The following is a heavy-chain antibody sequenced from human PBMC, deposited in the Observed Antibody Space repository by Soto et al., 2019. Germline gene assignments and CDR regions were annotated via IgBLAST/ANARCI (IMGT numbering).Heavy chain of an antibody. D-gene: IGHD2-2*02. CDR1: GGTFSSYA. CDR2: IITIFGTA. V-gene: IGHV1-69*06. J-gene: IGHJ6*02. CDR3: ERCLWSSTSCYTGRNGMDV. Sequence: QVQLVQSGAEVKKHGSSVKVSCKASGGTFSSYAISWVRQAPGQGLEWMGGIITIFGTANYAQKFQGRVTITADKSTSTAYMELSSLRSEDTAVYYCERCLWSSTSCYTGRNGMDVWGQGTTVTVSS.